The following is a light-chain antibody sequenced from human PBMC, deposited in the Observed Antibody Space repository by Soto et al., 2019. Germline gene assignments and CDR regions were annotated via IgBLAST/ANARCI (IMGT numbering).Light chain of an antibody. V-gene: IGKV3-20*01. Sequence: EIVLTQSPGTLSLSPGESATLSCRASQSVSSSYLAWYQQKPGQAPRLLIYGASSRATGIPDRFSGSGSGTDFNLTISRLEPEDFAVYYCQQYGTSPFTFGPGTKVDIK. CDR1: QSVSSSY. J-gene: IGKJ3*01. CDR3: QQYGTSPFT. CDR2: GAS.